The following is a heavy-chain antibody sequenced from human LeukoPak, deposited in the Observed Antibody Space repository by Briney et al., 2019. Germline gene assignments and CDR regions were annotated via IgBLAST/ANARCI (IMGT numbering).Heavy chain of an antibody. CDR2: VYYSVST. CDR1: GGSISTYY. CDR3: ARGERRDGYTFGY. Sequence: SETLSLTCTVSGGSISTYYWSWVRQPPGKGLEWIGYVYYSVSTNYNPSLKTRVTISLDTSKNQFSLMLSSVTAADTAVYFCARGERRDGYTFGYWGQGTLVTVSS. D-gene: IGHD5-24*01. J-gene: IGHJ4*02. V-gene: IGHV4-59*01.